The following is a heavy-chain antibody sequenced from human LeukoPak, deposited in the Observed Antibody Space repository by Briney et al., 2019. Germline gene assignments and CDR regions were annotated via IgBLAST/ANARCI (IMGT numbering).Heavy chain of an antibody. CDR2: VDPEDGET. J-gene: IGHJ5*02. D-gene: IGHD2-15*01. CDR3: ATGISGRINWFDP. V-gene: IGHV1-69-2*01. CDR1: GYTFTDYY. Sequence: ASVKVSCKVSGYTFTDYYMHRVQQAPGKELEWMGLVDPEDGETIYAEKFQGRVTITADTSTDTAYMELSSLRSEDTAVYYCATGISGRINWFDPWGQGTLVTVSS.